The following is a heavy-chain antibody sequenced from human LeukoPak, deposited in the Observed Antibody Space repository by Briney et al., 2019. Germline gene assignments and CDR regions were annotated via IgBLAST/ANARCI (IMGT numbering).Heavy chain of an antibody. CDR2: IYYSGST. V-gene: IGHV4-59*01. Sequence: KSSETLSLTCTVSGGSISSYYWSWIRQPPGKGLEWIGYIYYSGSTNYNPSLKSRVTISVDTSKNQFSLKLSSVTAADTAVYYCARSPYYYDSSGREKVVGYFDYWGQGTLVTVSS. J-gene: IGHJ4*02. D-gene: IGHD3-22*01. CDR3: ARSPYYYDSSGREKVVGYFDY. CDR1: GGSISSYY.